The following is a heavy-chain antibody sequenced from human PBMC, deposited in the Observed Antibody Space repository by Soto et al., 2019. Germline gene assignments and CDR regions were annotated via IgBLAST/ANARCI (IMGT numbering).Heavy chain of an antibody. CDR3: VRLIGKSWLDF. J-gene: IGHJ5*01. D-gene: IGHD2-8*01. CDR1: GDSVSSSSVT. Sequence: SQTLSLTCAISGDSVSSSSVTWNWIRQSPSRGLEWLGRTYYRSKWYNDYAESVKSRITINPDTSKNQFSLHLNSVTPEDTAVYYCVRLIGKSWLDFWGQGTLVTVSS. CDR2: TYYRSKWYN. V-gene: IGHV6-1*01.